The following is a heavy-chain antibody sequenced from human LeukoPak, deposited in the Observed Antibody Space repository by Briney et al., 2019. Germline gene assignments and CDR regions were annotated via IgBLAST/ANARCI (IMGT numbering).Heavy chain of an antibody. D-gene: IGHD3-22*01. CDR1: GFTFSSYW. J-gene: IGHJ1*01. V-gene: IGHV3-7*05. CDR2: IKQDGSEK. CDR3: ARDIPTYYYDSSGYFQH. Sequence: GGSLRLSCAASGFTFSSYWMSWVRQAPGKGLEWVATIKQDGSEKYYVDSVKGRFTISRDNAKNSLYLQMNSLRAEDTAVYYCARDIPTYYYDSSGYFQHWGQGTLVTVSS.